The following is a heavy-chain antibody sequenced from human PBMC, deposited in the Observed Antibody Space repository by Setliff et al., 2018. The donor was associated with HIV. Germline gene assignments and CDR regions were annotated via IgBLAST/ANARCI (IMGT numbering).Heavy chain of an antibody. D-gene: IGHD1-26*01. V-gene: IGHV4-61*09. CDR3: ARYRRDDYYLTAYFDS. Sequence: PSETLSLTCNVSGVSISSSLYYWSWIRQPAGMGLQWVGHIYTTGTTDYSPSVKSRASISVDTSKNQFSLNLNSVTAADTAVYYCARYRRDDYYLTAYFDSWGQGTLVTVSS. CDR1: GVSISSSLYY. CDR2: IYTTGTT. J-gene: IGHJ4*02.